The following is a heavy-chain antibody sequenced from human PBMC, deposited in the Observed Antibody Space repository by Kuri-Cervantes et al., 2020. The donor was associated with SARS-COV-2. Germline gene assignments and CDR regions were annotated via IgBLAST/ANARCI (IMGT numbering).Heavy chain of an antibody. CDR2: IYYSGST. D-gene: IGHD6-6*01. Sequence: GSLRLSCTVSGGSISSYYWSWIRQPPGKGLEWIGYIYYSGSTNYNPSLKSRVTISVDTSKNRFSLKLSSVTAADTAVYYCARRESSRAFDYWGQGTLVTVSS. CDR3: ARRESSRAFDY. V-gene: IGHV4-59*08. J-gene: IGHJ4*02. CDR1: GGSISSYY.